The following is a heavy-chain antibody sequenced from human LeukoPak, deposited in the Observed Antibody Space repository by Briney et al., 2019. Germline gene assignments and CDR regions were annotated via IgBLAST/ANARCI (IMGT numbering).Heavy chain of an antibody. J-gene: IGHJ3*02. CDR2: ISYDGSNK. Sequence: GGSLRLSCAASGFTFSSYGMHWVRQAPGKGLKWVAVISYDGSNKYYADSVKGRFTISRDNSKNTLYLQMSSLRAEDTAVYYCARSLSRLLDAFDIWGQGTMVTVSS. CDR3: ARSLSRLLDAFDI. D-gene: IGHD6-25*01. CDR1: GFTFSSYG. V-gene: IGHV3-30*03.